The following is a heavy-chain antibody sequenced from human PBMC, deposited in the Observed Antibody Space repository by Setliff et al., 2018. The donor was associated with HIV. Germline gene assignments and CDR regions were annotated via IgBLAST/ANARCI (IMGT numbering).Heavy chain of an antibody. V-gene: IGHV4-4*09. Sequence: PSETLSLTCTVSDDPINSFYWSWIRQPPGKGLEWIGYIYTSGSTNHNPSLKSRVTISVDTSKNRFSLKLSSVTAADTAIYYCALLYPYSGYLGYWGQGTLVTVSS. J-gene: IGHJ4*02. CDR2: IYTSGST. CDR1: DDPINSFY. D-gene: IGHD1-26*01. CDR3: ALLYPYSGYLGY.